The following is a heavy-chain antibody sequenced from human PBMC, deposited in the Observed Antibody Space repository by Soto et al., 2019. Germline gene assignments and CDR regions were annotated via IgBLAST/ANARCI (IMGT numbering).Heavy chain of an antibody. D-gene: IGHD1-26*01. CDR2: IYYSGST. J-gene: IGHJ4*02. CDR3: ARGSGWADFDF. Sequence: IRQHPGKGLEWIGYIYYSGSTYYNPSLKSRLTISVDTSKNQFSLKLSSVTAADTAVYYCARGSGWADFDFWGQGTLVTVSS. V-gene: IGHV4-31*02.